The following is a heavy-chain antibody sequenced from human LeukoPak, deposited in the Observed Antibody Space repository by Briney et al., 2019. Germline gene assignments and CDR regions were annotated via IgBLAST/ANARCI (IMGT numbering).Heavy chain of an antibody. CDR1: GYTFTGYY. CDR3: ASVPYYYDSSGYYAFDY. V-gene: IGHV1-2*02. D-gene: IGHD3-22*01. Sequence: ASVKVSCKASGYTFTGYYMHWVRQAPGQGLEWVGGFNPNSGGTNYAQKFQGRVTMTRDTSISTAYMELSRLRSDDTAVYYCASVPYYYDSSGYYAFDYWGQGTLVTVSS. J-gene: IGHJ4*02. CDR2: FNPNSGGT.